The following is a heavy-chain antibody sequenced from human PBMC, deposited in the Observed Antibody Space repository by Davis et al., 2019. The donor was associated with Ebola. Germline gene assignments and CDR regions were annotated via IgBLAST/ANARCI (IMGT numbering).Heavy chain of an antibody. Sequence: PGGSLRLSCAASGFTFSSYAMSWVRQAPGKGPEWVSYISASTATISYADSVRGRFTISRDNAKNSLYLQMNSLRAEDTALYYCAKDISSGWYGVDYFDYWGQGTLVTVSS. J-gene: IGHJ4*02. CDR1: GFTFSSYA. V-gene: IGHV3-48*01. CDR3: AKDISSGWYGVDYFDY. CDR2: ISASTATI. D-gene: IGHD6-19*01.